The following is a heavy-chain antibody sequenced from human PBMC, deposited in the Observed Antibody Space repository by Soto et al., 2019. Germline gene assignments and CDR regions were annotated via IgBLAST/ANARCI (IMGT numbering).Heavy chain of an antibody. V-gene: IGHV4-31*03. Sequence: SETLSLTCTVSGGSISSGGYYWSWIRQHPGKGLEWIGYIYYSGSTYYNPSLKSRVTISVDTSKNQFSLKLSSVTAADTAVYYCARVSRLQILDVWGQGTTVTVSS. CDR2: IYYSGST. CDR1: GGSISSGGYY. CDR3: ARVSRLQILDV. J-gene: IGHJ6*02. D-gene: IGHD3-16*01.